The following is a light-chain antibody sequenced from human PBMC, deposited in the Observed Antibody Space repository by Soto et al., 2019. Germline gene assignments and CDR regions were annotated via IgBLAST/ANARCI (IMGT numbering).Light chain of an antibody. CDR1: QSVSSN. V-gene: IGKV3-15*01. CDR2: GAF. CDR3: QQYVNSLLS. J-gene: IGKJ3*01. Sequence: TPSQVTRSASPGESAPLSCRASQSVSSNLAWYQQKPGPAPSLLIYGAFTMATGIPSRFSGTGSGTEFTLTISSLQSEDFARYYCQQYVNSLLSFGQGTRLDIK.